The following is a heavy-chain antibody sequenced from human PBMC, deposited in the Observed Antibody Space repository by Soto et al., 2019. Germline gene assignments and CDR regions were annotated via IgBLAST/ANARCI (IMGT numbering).Heavy chain of an antibody. D-gene: IGHD2-15*01. CDR3: ARVGLEGMSERYFDY. CDR2: INTQTGGT. J-gene: IGHJ4*02. V-gene: IGHV1-2*02. CDR1: GYTFTDSY. Sequence: QVQLVQSGAEVMKPGASVKVSCKASGYTFTDSYMRWVRQAPGQGLEWVGWINTQTGGTNYAQKFQGRVTMTRDTSTTTAYMELSSMTSDDTAVYFCARVGLEGMSERYFDYWGQGTQVTVS.